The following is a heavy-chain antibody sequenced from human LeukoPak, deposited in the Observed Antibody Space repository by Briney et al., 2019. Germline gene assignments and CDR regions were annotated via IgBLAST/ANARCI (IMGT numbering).Heavy chain of an antibody. CDR2: ISWNSGSI. CDR1: GFTFDDYA. CDR3: AKAGTGAFDI. Sequence: PGRSLRLSCAASGFTFDDYAMHWVRQAPGKGLEWVSGISWNSGSIGYADSVKGRFTISRDNAKNSLYLQMNSLRAEDMALYYCAKAGTGAFDIWGQGTMVTVSS. V-gene: IGHV3-9*03. J-gene: IGHJ3*02. D-gene: IGHD1-14*01.